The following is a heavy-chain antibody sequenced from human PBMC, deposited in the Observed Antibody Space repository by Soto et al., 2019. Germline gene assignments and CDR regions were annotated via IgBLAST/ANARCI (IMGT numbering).Heavy chain of an antibody. J-gene: IGHJ5*02. V-gene: IGHV4-4*07. CDR2: IYATGTT. CDR3: VRDGTKTLRDRFDP. CDR1: GASISGFY. D-gene: IGHD1-1*01. Sequence: PSETLSLTCTVSGASISGFYWSWIRKSAGKGLEWIGRIYATGTTDYNPSLKGRVMMSVDTSKKQLSLKLRSVTAADTAVYYCVRDGTKTLRDRFDPWGQGISVTVSS.